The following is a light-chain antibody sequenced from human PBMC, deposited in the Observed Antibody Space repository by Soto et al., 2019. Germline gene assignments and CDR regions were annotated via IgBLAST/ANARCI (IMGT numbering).Light chain of an antibody. Sequence: QSALTQPASVSGSPGQSITISCTGTSSDVGGYNYVSWYQQHSGKAPKPMISEVSNRPSGVSNRFSGSKSGNTASLTISGLQAEDEADYYCSSYTSSSTPYVFGTGTKVTVL. CDR3: SSYTSSSTPYV. J-gene: IGLJ1*01. CDR1: SSDVGGYNY. CDR2: EVS. V-gene: IGLV2-14*01.